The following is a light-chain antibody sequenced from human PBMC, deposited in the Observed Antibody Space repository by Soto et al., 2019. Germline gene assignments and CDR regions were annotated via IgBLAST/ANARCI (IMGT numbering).Light chain of an antibody. CDR3: SSYTSSSTLVV. J-gene: IGLJ2*01. CDR1: SSDVGNYNY. CDR2: DVS. V-gene: IGLV2-14*01. Sequence: QSALTQPASVSGSPGQSITISCTGTSSDVGNYNYVSWYQQHPGKAPKLMIYDVSNRPSGVSNRFSGSKSGNTASLTISGLQAEDEADYYCSSYTSSSTLVVFGGGTQLTVL.